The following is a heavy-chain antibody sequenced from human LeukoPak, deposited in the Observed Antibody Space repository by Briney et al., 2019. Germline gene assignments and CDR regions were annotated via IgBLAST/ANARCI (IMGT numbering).Heavy chain of an antibody. Sequence: PGGSLRLSCATSGFRFSHHAMHWVRQAPGKGLEWVAVIWSDGSERYYADSVKGRFAISRDDSQKMVYLQMNSLRPEDTAVYYCVKDVQRGFDSRDHWGQGTLVAVSS. CDR3: VKDVQRGFDSRDH. V-gene: IGHV3-33*06. D-gene: IGHD2-21*01. CDR1: GFRFSHHA. J-gene: IGHJ4*02. CDR2: IWSDGSER.